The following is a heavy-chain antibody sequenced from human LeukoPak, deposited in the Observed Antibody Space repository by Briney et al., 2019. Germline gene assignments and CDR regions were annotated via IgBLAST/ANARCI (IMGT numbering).Heavy chain of an antibody. J-gene: IGHJ4*02. CDR1: GFIFSSYS. CDR3: ARDRSGWLVGTNYFDY. V-gene: IGHV3-48*01. D-gene: IGHD6-19*01. Sequence: GGSLRLSCAASGFIFSSYSMNWVRQAPGKGLEWVSYISSSSSTIYYADSVKGRFTISRDNAKNSLYLQMNSLRAEDTAVYYCARDRSGWLVGTNYFDYWGQGTLVTVSS. CDR2: ISSSSSTI.